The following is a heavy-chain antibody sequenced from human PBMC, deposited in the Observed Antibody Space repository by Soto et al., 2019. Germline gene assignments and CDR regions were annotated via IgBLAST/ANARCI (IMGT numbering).Heavy chain of an antibody. D-gene: IGHD2-21*01. CDR2: IKQDGSER. J-gene: IGHJ5*02. Sequence: PXGSLRLSCAASGFTFGNYWMSWVRQAPGKGPEWVANIKQDGSERNYVDSVKGRFTISRDNAENSLYLQMNSLRVEDTGVYYCASARHIGPWGQGTLVTVSS. CDR3: ASARHIGP. CDR1: GFTFGNYW. V-gene: IGHV3-7*01.